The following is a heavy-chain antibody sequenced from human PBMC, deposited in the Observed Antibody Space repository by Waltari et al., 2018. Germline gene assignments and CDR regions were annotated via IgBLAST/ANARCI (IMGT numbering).Heavy chain of an antibody. D-gene: IGHD1-26*01. V-gene: IGHV1-2*02. Sequence: QVQLVQSGAEVKKPGASVKVSCKTSGYPFTSYYMHWVRQAPGHGLEWMGWINTRNGGKNYAKKYQGRVTMTRDTSISTAYMELSRLISNDTAVYYCARTYQSGSYSDYWGQGTPVTVSS. CDR1: GYPFTSYY. CDR2: INTRNGGK. J-gene: IGHJ4*02. CDR3: ARTYQSGSYSDY.